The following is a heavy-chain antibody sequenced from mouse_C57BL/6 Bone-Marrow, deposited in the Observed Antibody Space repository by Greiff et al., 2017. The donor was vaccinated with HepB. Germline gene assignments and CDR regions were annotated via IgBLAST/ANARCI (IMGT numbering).Heavy chain of an antibody. CDR1: GFAFSTSG. CDR3: ARDRFDFYFDY. J-gene: IGHJ2*01. Sequence: EVQRVESGGDLVKPGGSLKLSCAASGFAFSTSGMSWVRQTPDKRLEWVATINTGGSYTYYAYNVRGRFTISRDTAKTTLFLLMSSLKSEDSAIYYCARDRFDFYFDYWGQGTTLTVSS. D-gene: IGHD2-14*01. V-gene: IGHV5-6*01. CDR2: INTGGSYT.